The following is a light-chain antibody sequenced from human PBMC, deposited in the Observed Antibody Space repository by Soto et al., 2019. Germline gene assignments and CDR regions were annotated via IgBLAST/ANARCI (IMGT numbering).Light chain of an antibody. CDR3: QQYNNWPPYT. J-gene: IGKJ2*01. V-gene: IGKV3-15*01. CDR2: GAS. Sequence: EIVMTQSPATLSVSPGERANLSCRASQSVSSNLAWYQQKPGQAPRLLIYGASTRATAIPARFSGSGSGTEFTLTISSLQSEDFAVYYCQQYNNWPPYTFGQGTKLEIK. CDR1: QSVSSN.